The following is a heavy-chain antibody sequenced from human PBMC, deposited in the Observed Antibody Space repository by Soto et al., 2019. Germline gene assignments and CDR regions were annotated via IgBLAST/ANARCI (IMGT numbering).Heavy chain of an antibody. Sequence: QLQLQESGSGLVKPSQTLSLTCAVSGGSISSGGYSWSWIRQPPGKGLEWIGYIYHSGSTYYHPSLKSRSTLSVDRSKNQLSPKLSSVTAADTAVYYCAAGGGLPRYYWGQGNLVTVSS. CDR1: GGSISSGGYS. D-gene: IGHD5-12*01. J-gene: IGHJ4*02. CDR2: IYHSGST. CDR3: AAGGGLPRYY. V-gene: IGHV4-30-2*01.